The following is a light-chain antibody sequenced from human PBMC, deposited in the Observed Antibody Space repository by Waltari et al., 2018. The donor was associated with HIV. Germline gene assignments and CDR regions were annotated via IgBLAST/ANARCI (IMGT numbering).Light chain of an antibody. J-gene: IGLJ2*01. Sequence: SYVVTQPPSVSVAPGQTARLACGKNNICTKSVHWYQQKPGQAPVLVVYDDSDRPSGIPERFSGSKSGNTATLIISRVEAGDEADYYCQVWDSSSDCVFGGGTRLTVL. V-gene: IGLV3-21*02. CDR3: QVWDSSSDCV. CDR1: NICTKS. CDR2: DDS.